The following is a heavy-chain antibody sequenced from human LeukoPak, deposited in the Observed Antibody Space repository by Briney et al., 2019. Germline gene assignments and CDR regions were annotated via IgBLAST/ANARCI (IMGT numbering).Heavy chain of an antibody. V-gene: IGHV4-59*08. Sequence: PSETLSFTCTVSGGSISSYYWSWIRQPPGKGLEWIADICYSGSTNYNPPLKSRFTISGDTSKNQFSLKMRSVTAAETAVYYCARPSVEMATRGAFDLWGQGKMVNVSS. D-gene: IGHD5-24*01. CDR3: ARPSVEMATRGAFDL. CDR1: GGSISSYY. CDR2: ICYSGST. J-gene: IGHJ3*01.